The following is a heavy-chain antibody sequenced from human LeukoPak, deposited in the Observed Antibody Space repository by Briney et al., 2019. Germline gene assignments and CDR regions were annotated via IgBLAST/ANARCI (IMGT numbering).Heavy chain of an antibody. CDR3: AKRVINNPFDN. V-gene: IGHV3-23*01. CDR1: GFSFNDCT. D-gene: IGHD2/OR15-2a*01. J-gene: IGHJ4*02. Sequence: GGSLRLSCAASGFSFNDCTMNWVRQAPGKGLEWVAVISNDGTTYYIDSVKGRFTISRDNSKNTLYLQMNGLRGEDTAVYFCAKRVINNPFDNWGQGTLVTASS. CDR2: ISNDGTT.